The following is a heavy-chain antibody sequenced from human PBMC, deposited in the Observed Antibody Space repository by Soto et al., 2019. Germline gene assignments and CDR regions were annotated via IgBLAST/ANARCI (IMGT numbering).Heavy chain of an antibody. J-gene: IGHJ6*02. CDR1: GYTFTSYG. CDR3: ASFLINYYYYGMDV. Sequence: ASVKVSCKASGYTFTSYGISWVRQAPGQGLEWMGWISAYNGNTNYAQKLQGRVTMTTDTSTSTAYMELRSLRSDDTAVYYCASFLINYYYYGMDVWGQGTTVTVSS. CDR2: ISAYNGNT. V-gene: IGHV1-18*01. D-gene: IGHD3-3*01.